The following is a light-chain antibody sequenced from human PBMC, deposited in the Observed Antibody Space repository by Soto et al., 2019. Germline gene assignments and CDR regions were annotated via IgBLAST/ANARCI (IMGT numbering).Light chain of an antibody. Sequence: DLQMTQSPSSLSASVGDSVTITCRASQGIRNDLNWYQQQPGKAPKRLIHSASSLQSGVPSRFSGSGSGTEFTLTISSLQPEDFATYFCLQHNSSPLTFGGGTRVEIK. J-gene: IGKJ4*01. CDR3: LQHNSSPLT. CDR2: SAS. CDR1: QGIRND. V-gene: IGKV1-17*01.